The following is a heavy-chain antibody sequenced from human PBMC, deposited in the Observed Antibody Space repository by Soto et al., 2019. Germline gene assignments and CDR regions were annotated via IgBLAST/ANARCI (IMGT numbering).Heavy chain of an antibody. CDR3: ARGRGWLDP. J-gene: IGHJ5*02. Sequence: PGGSLRLSCAGSGFAFSGYWMSWVRQAPWKGLEWVANIEEDGSEKYYVDSVKGRFTISRDNAKNSLFLQMNSLGAEDTAVYYCARGRGWLDPWGQGTLVTVS. CDR1: GFAFSGYW. V-gene: IGHV3-7*01. CDR2: IEEDGSEK.